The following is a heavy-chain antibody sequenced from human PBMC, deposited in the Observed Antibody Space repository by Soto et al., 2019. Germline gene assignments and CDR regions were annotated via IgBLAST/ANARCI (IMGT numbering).Heavy chain of an antibody. D-gene: IGHD3-16*01. J-gene: IGHJ4*02. Sequence: EVQLVESGGGLVQPGGSLRLSCAASGFTFRDYYMDWVRQAPGKGLEWVGRIRNKANNYATEYAASVKDRFTISRDDSKNQRSLQMNTLKAEDRALYYCAGGGALGELVPGAFDYGGGGILVTVSS. CDR1: GFTFRDYY. V-gene: IGHV3-72*01. CDR2: IRNKANNYAT. CDR3: AGGGALGELVPGAFDY.